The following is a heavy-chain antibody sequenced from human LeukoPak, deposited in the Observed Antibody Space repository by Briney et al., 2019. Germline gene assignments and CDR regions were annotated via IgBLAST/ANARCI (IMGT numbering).Heavy chain of an antibody. CDR1: GFTASSNY. V-gene: IGHV3-66*01. CDR3: ARNAQQWLVLREYYYYMDV. Sequence: GGSLRLSCAASGFTASSNYMSWVRQAPGKGLEWVSVIYSGGSTYYADSVKGRFTISRDNSKNTLYLQMNSLRAEDTAVYYCARNAQQWLVLREYYYYMDVWGKGTTVTISS. D-gene: IGHD6-19*01. CDR2: IYSGGST. J-gene: IGHJ6*03.